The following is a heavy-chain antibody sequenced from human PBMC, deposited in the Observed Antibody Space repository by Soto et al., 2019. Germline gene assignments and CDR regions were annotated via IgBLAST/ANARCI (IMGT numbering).Heavy chain of an antibody. CDR2: FIPELCTS. D-gene: IGHD4-17*01. J-gene: IGHJ4*02. Sequence: GSSVKVSCKASGGFNNYAISCVRQAPGQGLEWMGVFIPELCTSNYAQRFQGRVTITVHEATNTAYLNLTTLTSEDTPICYCARTSLTRIDYWGQGNLVTVSS. CDR1: GGFNNYA. V-gene: IGHV1-69*13. CDR3: ARTSLTRIDY.